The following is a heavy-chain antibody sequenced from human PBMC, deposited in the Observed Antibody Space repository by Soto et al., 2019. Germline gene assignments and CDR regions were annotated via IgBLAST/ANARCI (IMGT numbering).Heavy chain of an antibody. CDR2: INAGNGNT. Sequence: QVQLGQSVAEEKKPGASVKVSCKASGYTFTSYAMHWVRQAPGQRLEWMGWINAGNGNTKYSQKFQGRVTITRDTSASTASMELSSLRSEDTAVYYCARGYDFWSGPQDPWGQGTLVTVSS. J-gene: IGHJ5*02. D-gene: IGHD3-3*01. CDR1: GYTFTSYA. CDR3: ARGYDFWSGPQDP. V-gene: IGHV1-3*05.